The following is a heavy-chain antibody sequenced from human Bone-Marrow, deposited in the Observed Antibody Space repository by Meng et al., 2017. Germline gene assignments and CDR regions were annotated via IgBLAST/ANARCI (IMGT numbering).Heavy chain of an antibody. CDR1: GGTFSSYT. CDR3: ARESAVVVVVAAKDYYYGMDV. CDR2: IIPILGIA. V-gene: IGHV1-69*04. D-gene: IGHD2-15*01. Sequence: SMKVSCKASGGTFSSYTISWVRQAPGQGLEWMGRIIPILGIANYAQKFQGRVTITADKSTSTAYMELSSLRSEDTAVYYCARESAVVVVVAAKDYYYGMDVWGQGTTVTVSS. J-gene: IGHJ6*02.